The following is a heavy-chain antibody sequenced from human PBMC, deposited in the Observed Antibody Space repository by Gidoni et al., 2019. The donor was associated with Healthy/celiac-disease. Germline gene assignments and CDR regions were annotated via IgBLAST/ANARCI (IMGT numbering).Heavy chain of an antibody. CDR1: GFTFSSYG. CDR2: ISYDGSNK. J-gene: IGHJ4*02. Sequence: QVQLVESGGGVVQPGRSLRLSCAASGFTFSSYGMHGVRQAPGKGLEWVAVISYDGSNKYYADSVKGRFTISRDNSKNTLYLQMNSLRAEDTAVYYCATFDYWGQGTLVTVSS. CDR3: ATFDY. V-gene: IGHV3-30*03.